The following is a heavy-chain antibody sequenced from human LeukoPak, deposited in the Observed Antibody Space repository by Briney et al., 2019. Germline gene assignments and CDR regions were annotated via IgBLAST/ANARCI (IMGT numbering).Heavy chain of an antibody. CDR3: ETTGDYYDSSGPTVFDY. CDR2: TSYGGSNK. CDR1: GFTFSNYA. V-gene: IGHV3-30-3*01. D-gene: IGHD3-22*01. Sequence: GGSLRLSCAASGFTFSNYAMHWVRQAPGKGLEWVAVTSYGGSNKYHADSVKGRFTISRDNAKNSLYLQMNSLRAEDTAVYYCETTGDYYDSSGPTVFDYWGQGTLVTVSS. J-gene: IGHJ4*02.